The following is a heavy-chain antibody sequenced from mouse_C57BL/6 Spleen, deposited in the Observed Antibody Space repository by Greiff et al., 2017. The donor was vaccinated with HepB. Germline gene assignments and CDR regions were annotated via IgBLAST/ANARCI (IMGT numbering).Heavy chain of an antibody. CDR1: GYTFTSYW. V-gene: IGHV1-55*01. CDR3: AGLGRGNWFAY. Sequence: QVQLKESGAELVKPGASVKMSCKASGYTFTSYWITWVKQRPGQGLEWIGDIYPGSGSTNYNEKFKSKATLTVDTSSSTAYMQLSSLTSEDSAVYYCAGLGRGNWFAYWGQGTLVTVSA. CDR2: IYPGSGST. J-gene: IGHJ3*01. D-gene: IGHD4-1*01.